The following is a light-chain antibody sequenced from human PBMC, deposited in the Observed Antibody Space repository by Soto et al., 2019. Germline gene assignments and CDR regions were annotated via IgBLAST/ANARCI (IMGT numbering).Light chain of an antibody. J-gene: IGKJ5*01. CDR1: QSVSSN. CDR3: QQYHNWPIT. V-gene: IGKV3-15*01. CDR2: DAS. Sequence: EIVMTQSPVTLSVSPGERATLSCRASQSVSSNLAWHQQKPGQAPRILMYDASTRATGIPARFSGSGSGTEFALTISSLQSEDFAVYYCQQYHNWPITFGQGTRLGIK.